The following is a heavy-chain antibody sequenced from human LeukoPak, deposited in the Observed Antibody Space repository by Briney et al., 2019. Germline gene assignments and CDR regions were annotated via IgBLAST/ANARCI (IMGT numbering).Heavy chain of an antibody. D-gene: IGHD1-14*01. V-gene: IGHV5-10-1*01. CDR3: ARQPADNLDP. CDR1: GYSFTIYW. CDR2: IDPSDSYT. J-gene: IGHJ5*02. Sequence: PGESLKISCKGSGYSFTIYWIGWVRQMPGKGLEWMGRIDPSDSYTNYSPSFQGHVTISADKSISTAYLQWSSLKASDTAMYYCARQPADNLDPWGQGTLVTVSS.